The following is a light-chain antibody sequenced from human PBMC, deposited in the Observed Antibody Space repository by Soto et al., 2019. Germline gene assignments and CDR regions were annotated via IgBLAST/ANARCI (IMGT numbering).Light chain of an antibody. V-gene: IGKV1-12*01. CDR3: QQDSSFPRT. J-gene: IGKJ4*01. Sequence: DIQMTQSPSSVSASVGDRVTITCRASQSIASWLTWYQHKPGKAPKVLIYAASRWPSGVPSRFSGSESGTTFTLTISNLQPEDFATYYCQQDSSFPRTFGGGTKVEIK. CDR2: AAS. CDR1: QSIASW.